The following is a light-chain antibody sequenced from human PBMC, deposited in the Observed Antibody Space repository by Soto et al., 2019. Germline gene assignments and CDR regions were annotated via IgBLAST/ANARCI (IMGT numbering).Light chain of an antibody. Sequence: RASQSISSWLAWYQVKPGKAPKLLIYKASTLESGVPSRFTGSGSGTEFTLTISSLQPDDLATYYCQQYNIYSRTFGQGTKVEIK. CDR3: QQYNIYSRT. CDR1: QSISSW. CDR2: KAS. J-gene: IGKJ1*01. V-gene: IGKV1-5*03.